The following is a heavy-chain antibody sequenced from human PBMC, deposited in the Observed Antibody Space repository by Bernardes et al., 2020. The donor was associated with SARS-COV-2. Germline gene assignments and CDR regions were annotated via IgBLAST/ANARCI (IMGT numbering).Heavy chain of an antibody. CDR2: IKSKTDGGTT. CDR1: GFIFRNAW. J-gene: IGHJ2*01. D-gene: IGHD3-22*01. V-gene: IGHV3-15*01. CDR3: ATAGNYYDTSGSPTDWYFDL. Sequence: GGSLRLSCAASGFIFRNAWMTWVRQAPGKGLEWVGRIKSKTDGGTTDHAAPVKGRFTISRDDSENTLYLRMSSLKTEDTAVYYCATAGNYYDTSGSPTDWYFDLWGRGTLVTVSS.